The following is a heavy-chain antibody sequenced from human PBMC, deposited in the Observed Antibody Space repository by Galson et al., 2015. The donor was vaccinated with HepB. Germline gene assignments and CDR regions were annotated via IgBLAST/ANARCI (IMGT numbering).Heavy chain of an antibody. D-gene: IGHD6-13*01. CDR3: ARGGIAAAGMNQNYYYGMDV. Sequence: SLRLSCAASGFTFSSYSMNWVRQAPGKGLEWVSSISSSSSYIYYADSVKGRFTISRDNAKNSLYLQMNSLRAEDTAVYYCARGGIAAAGMNQNYYYGMDVWGQGTTVTVSS. J-gene: IGHJ6*02. V-gene: IGHV3-21*01. CDR1: GFTFSSYS. CDR2: ISSSSSYI.